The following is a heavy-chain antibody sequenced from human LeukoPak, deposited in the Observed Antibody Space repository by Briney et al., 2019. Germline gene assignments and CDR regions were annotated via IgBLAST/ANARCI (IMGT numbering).Heavy chain of an antibody. J-gene: IGHJ3*02. D-gene: IGHD2-2*01. CDR2: IYYSGST. CDR3: ARGFRGRIVVVPAATNAFDI. Sequence: SETLSLTCTVSGGSISSYYWSWIRQPPGKGLEWIGYIYYSGSTNYNPSLKSRVTISVDTSKNQFSLKLSSVTAADTAVYYCARGFRGRIVVVPAATNAFDIWGQGTMITVSS. V-gene: IGHV4-59*12. CDR1: GGSISSYY.